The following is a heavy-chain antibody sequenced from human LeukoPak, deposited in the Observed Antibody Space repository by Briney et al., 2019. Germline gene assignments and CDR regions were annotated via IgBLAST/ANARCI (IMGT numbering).Heavy chain of an antibody. D-gene: IGHD3-10*01. CDR2: IYYSGST. CDR1: GGSISSYD. Sequence: PSETLSPTCTVSGGSISSYDWSWIRQPPGKGLEWIGYIYYSGSTNYNPSLKSRVTISVDTSKNQFSLKVSSVTAADTAVYYCASNYYGSGSLDYWGPGNLVTVSS. J-gene: IGHJ4*02. V-gene: IGHV4-59*08. CDR3: ASNYYGSGSLDY.